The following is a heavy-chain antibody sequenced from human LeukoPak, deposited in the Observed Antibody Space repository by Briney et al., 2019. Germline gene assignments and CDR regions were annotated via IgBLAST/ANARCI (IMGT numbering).Heavy chain of an antibody. CDR2: INSDNGNT. CDR1: GYTFTTYA. Sequence: GASGKASCKAAGYTFTTYAIHWVRQAPGQRLEWMGWINSDNGNTKYSQKSQGRVTITRDTSAYTAYMELRSLSSADTAVYFCARAPYDFLSGYSLNWFDPWGQGTLVTVSS. V-gene: IGHV1-3*04. J-gene: IGHJ5*02. D-gene: IGHD3-9*01. CDR3: ARAPYDFLSGYSLNWFDP.